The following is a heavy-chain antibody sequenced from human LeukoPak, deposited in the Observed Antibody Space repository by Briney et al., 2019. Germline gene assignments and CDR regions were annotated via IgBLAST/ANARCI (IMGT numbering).Heavy chain of an antibody. D-gene: IGHD1-26*01. CDR1: GYTFTSYG. J-gene: IGHJ4*02. V-gene: IGHV1-18*01. Sequence: GASVKVSCKASGYTFTSYGISWVRQAPGQGLEWMGWISAYNGNTNYAQKLQGRVTMTTDTSTSTAYMELRSLRSDDTAVYYCARSPLLGVGATWGDYFDYWGQGTLVTVSS. CDR3: ARSPLLGVGATWGDYFDY. CDR2: ISAYNGNT.